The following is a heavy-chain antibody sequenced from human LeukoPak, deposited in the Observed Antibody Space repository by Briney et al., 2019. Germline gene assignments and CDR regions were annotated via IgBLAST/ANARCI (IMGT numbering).Heavy chain of an antibody. Sequence: GGSLRLSCAASGFTFDSYAMSWVRQAPGKGLEWVSGISGSGDSTSYADSVEGRFTISRDNSKNTLFLQMNSLRAEDTAVYYCAKDWDFWSGYHFDYWGQGTLVTVSS. CDR2: ISGSGDST. D-gene: IGHD3-3*01. CDR1: GFTFDSYA. J-gene: IGHJ4*02. V-gene: IGHV3-23*01. CDR3: AKDWDFWSGYHFDY.